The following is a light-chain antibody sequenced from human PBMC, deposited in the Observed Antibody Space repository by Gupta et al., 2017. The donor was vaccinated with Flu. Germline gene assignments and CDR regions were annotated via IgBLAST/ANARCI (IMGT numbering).Light chain of an antibody. CDR1: QTISSY. J-gene: IGKJ3*01. V-gene: IGKV1-39*01. CDR3: QQSDSPPIT. Sequence: DIQMTQSPSSLSASVGDRVTITCRASQTISSYLNWYQQKPGKAPTLLIYATSSLQNAVPSRFSGSGSGTDFTLTISRLQPEDFATYYCQQSDSPPITFGHGTKVNIK. CDR2: ATS.